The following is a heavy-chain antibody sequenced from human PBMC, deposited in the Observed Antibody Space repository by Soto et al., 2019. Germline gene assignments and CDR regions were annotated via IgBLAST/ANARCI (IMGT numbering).Heavy chain of an antibody. CDR3: ARGVGDSLVYFDN. CDR1: GYTFPSYW. Sequence: GESLKISCKGSGYTFPSYWIGWVRQMPGKGLEWMGIISLGDSDTRYSPSFQGQVTISVDKSISTAYLQWSSLKASETAMYYCARGVGDSLVYFDNWGQGALVTVSS. D-gene: IGHD2-21*01. V-gene: IGHV5-51*01. CDR2: ISLGDSDT. J-gene: IGHJ4*02.